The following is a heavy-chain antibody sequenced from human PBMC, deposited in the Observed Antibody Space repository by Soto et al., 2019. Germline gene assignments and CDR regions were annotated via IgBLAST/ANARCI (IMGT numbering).Heavy chain of an antibody. CDR2: ISTHNGNT. J-gene: IGHJ3*01. V-gene: IGHV1-18*04. D-gene: IGHD3-3*01. CDR3: AREGILGLFDAYNL. CDR1: VFTSSG. Sequence: QDQLVQSGAEVKKPGASVKVSCKATVFTSSGISWVRQAPGLRLEWMGWISTHNGNTIYAQKFQGRVIMTMDTSTITVKIELRSLRPDETAVYLCAREGILGLFDAYNLWGQGTMVTVSS.